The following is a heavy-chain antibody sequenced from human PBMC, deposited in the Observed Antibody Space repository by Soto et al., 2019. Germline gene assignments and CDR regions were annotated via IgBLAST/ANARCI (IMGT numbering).Heavy chain of an antibody. CDR2: IYPGDSDT. CDR1: GYSFTSYW. J-gene: IGHJ4*02. V-gene: IGHV5-51*01. D-gene: IGHD2-15*01. Sequence: PGESLKISCKGSGYSFTSYWIGWVRQMPGKGLEWMGIIYPGDSDTRYSPSFQGQVTISADKSISTAYLQWSSLKASDTAMYYCARPYCSGGSCYPEYYFDTWGQGTLVPVSS. CDR3: ARPYCSGGSCYPEYYFDT.